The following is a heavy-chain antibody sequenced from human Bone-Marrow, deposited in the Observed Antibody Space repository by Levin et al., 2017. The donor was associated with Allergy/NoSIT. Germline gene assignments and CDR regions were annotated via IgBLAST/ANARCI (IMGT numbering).Heavy chain of an antibody. CDR3: ATSVVGASWATLDI. V-gene: IGHV4-59*01. CDR2: IYDSGDT. J-gene: IGHJ3*02. D-gene: IGHD1-26*01. Sequence: PSETLSLTCTVSGGSIRNYYWSWIRQPPEKGLEWIGYIYDSGDTNYNPSLKSRVTMSIDTSKNQFSLRLISVTAADTALSYFATSVVGASWATLDIWGQGTVVTVSS. CDR1: GGSIRNYY.